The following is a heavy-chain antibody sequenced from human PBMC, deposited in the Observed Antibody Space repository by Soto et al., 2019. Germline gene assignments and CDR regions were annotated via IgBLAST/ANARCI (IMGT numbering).Heavy chain of an antibody. CDR2: IYSGGST. Sequence: QVQLQESGPGLVKPSETLSLTCTVSGGSINTYYWSWIRQPAGKGLEWIGRIYSGGSTNYNPSLKSRVTISVDTSKNQVSLKLTSVAAVDTAVYYFARGPGGFGEFSLDYCGQGTLVTVSS. J-gene: IGHJ4*02. CDR3: ARGPGGFGEFSLDY. D-gene: IGHD3-10*01. CDR1: GGSINTYY. V-gene: IGHV4-4*07.